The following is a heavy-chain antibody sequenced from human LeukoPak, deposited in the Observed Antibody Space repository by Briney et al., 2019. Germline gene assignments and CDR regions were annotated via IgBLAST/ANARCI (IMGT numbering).Heavy chain of an antibody. V-gene: IGHV1-18*01. J-gene: IGHJ4*02. D-gene: IGHD2-15*01. CDR3: ARGIICYYFDY. Sequence: NLQGRVTMTTDTSTSTAYMELRSLRSDDTAVYYCARGIICYYFDYWGQGTLVTVSS.